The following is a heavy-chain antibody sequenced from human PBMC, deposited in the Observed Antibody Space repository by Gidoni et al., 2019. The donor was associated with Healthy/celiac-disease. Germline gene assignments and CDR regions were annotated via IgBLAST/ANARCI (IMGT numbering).Heavy chain of an antibody. CDR3: ARHFTYYDILTGYSQGYGMDV. CDR2: IYYSGST. J-gene: IGHJ6*02. D-gene: IGHD3-9*01. V-gene: IGHV4-59*08. Sequence: QVQLQESGPGLVKPSETLSLTCTVSGGSISSYYWSWIRQPPGKGLEWIGYIYYSGSTNYNPSLKGRVNILVDTSKNQFSLKLSSVTAADTAVYYCARHFTYYDILTGYSQGYGMDVWGQGTTVTVSS. CDR1: GGSISSYY.